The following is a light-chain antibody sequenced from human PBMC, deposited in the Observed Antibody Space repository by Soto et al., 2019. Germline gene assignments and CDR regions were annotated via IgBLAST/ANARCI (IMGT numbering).Light chain of an antibody. CDR3: SSYTSSSIDYV. J-gene: IGLJ1*01. V-gene: IGLV2-14*01. CDR1: SSDVGGYNY. Sequence: QSALTQPASVSGSPGQSITLSCTGTSSDVGGYNYVSWYQQHPGKAPKLMIYEVSNRPSGVSNRFSGSKSGNTASLTISGIQAGDEADYYCSSYTSSSIDYVFGTGSKVTVL. CDR2: EVS.